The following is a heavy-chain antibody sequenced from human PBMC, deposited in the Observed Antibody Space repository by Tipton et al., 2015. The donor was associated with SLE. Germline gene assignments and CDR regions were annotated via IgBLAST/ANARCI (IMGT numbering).Heavy chain of an antibody. V-gene: IGHV4-59*01. CDR3: AREGLRFLQMDG. Sequence: TLSLTCTVSGGSINNYYWRLIRQTPGKGLEWIGNVFYSGSTHYNPSLKSRVIMSVDTSKNEFSLKVSSVTAADTAVYYCAREGLRFLQMDGWGRGTTVIVSS. CDR2: VFYSGST. D-gene: IGHD3-3*01. CDR1: GGSINNYY. J-gene: IGHJ6*04.